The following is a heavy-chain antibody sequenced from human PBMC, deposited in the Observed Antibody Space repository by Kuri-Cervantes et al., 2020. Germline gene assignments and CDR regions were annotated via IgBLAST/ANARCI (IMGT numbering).Heavy chain of an antibody. V-gene: IGHV4-4*07. J-gene: IGHJ1*01. D-gene: IGHD3-22*01. Sequence: ESLKISCTVSGGSISSYYWSWIRQPAGKGLEWIGRIYTSGSTNYNPSLKSRVTISVDTSKNQFSLKLSSVTAADTAVYYCARYSSLYYYDSGGYSEYFQHWGQGTLVTVSS. CDR3: ARYSSLYYYDSGGYSEYFQH. CDR1: GGSISSYY. CDR2: IYTSGST.